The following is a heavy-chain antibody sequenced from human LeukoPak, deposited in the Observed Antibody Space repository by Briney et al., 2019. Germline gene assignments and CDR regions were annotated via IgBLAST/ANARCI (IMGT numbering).Heavy chain of an antibody. D-gene: IGHD3-22*01. CDR1: GYTFTSYY. J-gene: IGHJ4*02. CDR3: ARQGDSSAKKYYFDY. CDR2: INPSGGST. V-gene: IGHV1-46*01. Sequence: ASVKVSCKASGYTFTSYYMHWVRQAPGQGLEWMGIINPSGGSTSCAQKFQGRVTMTRDTSTSTVYMELSSLRSEDTAVYYCARQGDSSAKKYYFDYWGQGTLVTVSS.